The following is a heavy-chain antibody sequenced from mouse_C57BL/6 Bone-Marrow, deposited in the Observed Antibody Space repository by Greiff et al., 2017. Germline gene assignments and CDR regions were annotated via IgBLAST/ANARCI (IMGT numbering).Heavy chain of an antibody. CDR2: INPSNGGT. CDR1: GYTFTSYW. CDR3: ARTPHYYGSLYYAMDY. J-gene: IGHJ4*01. Sequence: QVQLQQPGTELVKPGASVKLSCKASGYTFTSYWMHWVKQRPGQGLEWIGNINPSNGGTNYNEKFKSKATLTVDKSSRTAYMQLSSLTSEDSAVYYCARTPHYYGSLYYAMDYWGQGTSVTVSS. D-gene: IGHD1-1*01. V-gene: IGHV1-53*01.